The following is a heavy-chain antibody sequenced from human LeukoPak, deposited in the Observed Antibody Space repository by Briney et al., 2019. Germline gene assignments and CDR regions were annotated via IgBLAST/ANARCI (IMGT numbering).Heavy chain of an antibody. CDR1: GFTFSSYW. CDR2: IHIDGSST. D-gene: IGHD4-17*01. Sequence: GGSLRLSCAASGFTFSSYWMHWVRQAPGKGLVWVSRIHIDGSSTTYADSVKGRFTISRDNAKNSLYLQMNSLRAEDTALYYCARDYDYGDYPGYWGQGTLATVSS. V-gene: IGHV3-74*01. CDR3: ARDYDYGDYPGY. J-gene: IGHJ4*02.